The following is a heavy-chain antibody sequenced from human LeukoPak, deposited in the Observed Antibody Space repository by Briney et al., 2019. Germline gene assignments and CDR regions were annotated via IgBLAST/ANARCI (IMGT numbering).Heavy chain of an antibody. CDR1: GYTSTIYD. J-gene: IGHJ4*02. D-gene: IGHD6-19*01. V-gene: IGHV1-18*01. CDR2: ISDYNGDT. Sequence: ASVKVSCKSSGYTSTIYDISWVRQAPGQGLEWMGWISDYNGDTNYAQKFQDRVTMTTDTSTRTAYMELRSLRSDDTAVYYCARNRGAGLFDYWGQGTLVTVSS. CDR3: ARNRGAGLFDY.